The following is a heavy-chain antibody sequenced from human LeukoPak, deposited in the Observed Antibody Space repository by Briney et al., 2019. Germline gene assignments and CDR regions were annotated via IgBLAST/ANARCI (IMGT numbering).Heavy chain of an antibody. J-gene: IGHJ1*01. V-gene: IGHV3-49*04. CDR3: TSSSSWYGYFQH. Sequence: AGGSLRLSCAASGFTFGDYAMSWVRQAPGKGLEWVGFIRSKAYGGTTEYAASVKGRFTISRDDSKSIAYLQMNSLKTEDTAVYYCTSSSSWYGYFQHWGQGTLVTVSS. CDR2: IRSKAYGGTT. D-gene: IGHD6-13*01. CDR1: GFTFGDYA.